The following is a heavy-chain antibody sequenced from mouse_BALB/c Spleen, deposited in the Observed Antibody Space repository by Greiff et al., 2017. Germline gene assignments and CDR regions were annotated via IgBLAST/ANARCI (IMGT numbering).Heavy chain of an antibody. J-gene: IGHJ1*01. CDR1: GYSFTGYY. D-gene: IGHD1-1*01. CDR2: ISCYNGAT. CDR3: ASVYGSSHWYFDV. Sequence: LVKTGASVKISCKASGYSFTGYYMHWVKQSHGKSLEWIGYISCYNGATSYNQKFKGKATFTVDTSSSTAYMQFNSLTSEDSAVYCCASVYGSSHWYFDVWGAGTTVTVSS. V-gene: IGHV1S34*01.